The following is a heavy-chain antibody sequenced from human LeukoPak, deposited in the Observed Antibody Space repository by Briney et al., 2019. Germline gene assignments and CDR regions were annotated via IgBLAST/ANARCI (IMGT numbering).Heavy chain of an antibody. CDR3: ARRGLYYFDY. CDR2: IFPADSDA. CDR1: GYRFTSYW. D-gene: IGHD6-25*01. Sequence: GESLQISCKVSGYRFTSYWIGWVRQLPGKGLGWMGIIFPADSDAKYSPSFQGQVTISADKSNNTAYVQWSSLKASDTAIYYCARRGLYYFDYWGQGTLVTVSS. V-gene: IGHV5-51*01. J-gene: IGHJ4*02.